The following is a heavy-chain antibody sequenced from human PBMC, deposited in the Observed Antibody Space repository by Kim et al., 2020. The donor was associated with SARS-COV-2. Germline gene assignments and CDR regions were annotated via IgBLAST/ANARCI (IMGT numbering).Heavy chain of an antibody. D-gene: IGHD2-2*01. Sequence: KSRVTISVDTSKNLFSLKLSSVTAADTAVYYCARVLCSSTSCYPHDAFDIWGQGTMVTVSS. J-gene: IGHJ3*02. CDR3: ARVLCSSTSCYPHDAFDI. V-gene: IGHV4-39*07.